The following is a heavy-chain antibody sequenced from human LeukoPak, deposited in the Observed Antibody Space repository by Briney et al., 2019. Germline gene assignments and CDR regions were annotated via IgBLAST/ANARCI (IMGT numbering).Heavy chain of an antibody. CDR2: INNDGSGT. CDR3: ARGRYYFEY. Sequence: GGSLSLSCAASGFTFSTYWMHWVRQAPGKGLMWVSRINNDGSGTTYADSVKGRFTISRDNAKNTLYLQMNNLRAEDTAVYYCARGRYYFEYWGQGTLVTVSS. V-gene: IGHV3-74*03. CDR1: GFTFSTYW. D-gene: IGHD3-3*01. J-gene: IGHJ4*02.